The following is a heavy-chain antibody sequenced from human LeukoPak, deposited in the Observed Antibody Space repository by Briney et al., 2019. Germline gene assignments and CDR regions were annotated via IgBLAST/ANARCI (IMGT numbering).Heavy chain of an antibody. CDR2: IWHDGSNE. CDR1: GFPFSSYG. CDR3: ARERGGAFDI. Sequence: GRSLRLSCAASGFPFSSYGMHWVRQAPGKGLEWVAVIWHDGSNEHYADSVKGRFTISRDNSKNTLYLQMNSLRAEDTAVYYCARERGGAFDIWGPGTMVTVSS. J-gene: IGHJ3*02. D-gene: IGHD3-10*01. V-gene: IGHV3-30-3*01.